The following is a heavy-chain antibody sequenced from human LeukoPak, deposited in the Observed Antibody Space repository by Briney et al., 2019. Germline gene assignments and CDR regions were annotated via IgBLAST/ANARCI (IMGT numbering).Heavy chain of an antibody. J-gene: IGHJ4*02. CDR1: GFTFSSYS. D-gene: IGHD3-22*01. CDR3: ARGGLQRYYYDSSGYSPFDY. V-gene: IGHV3-21*01. Sequence: PGGSLRLSCAASGFTFSSYSMNWVRQAPGKGLEWVSSISSSSSYIYYADSVKGRFTISRDNAKNSLYLQMNSLRAEDTAVYYCARGGLQRYYYDSSGYSPFDYWGQGTLVTVSS. CDR2: ISSSSSYI.